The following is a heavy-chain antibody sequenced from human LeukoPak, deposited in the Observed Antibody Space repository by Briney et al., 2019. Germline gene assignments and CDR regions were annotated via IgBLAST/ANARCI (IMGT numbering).Heavy chain of an antibody. D-gene: IGHD2-2*01. CDR2: IYYSGST. CDR1: GGSFSGYY. CDR3: ARDPRYQLLGSYFDY. V-gene: IGHV4-34*01. J-gene: IGHJ4*02. Sequence: SETLSLTCAVYGGSFSGYYWSWIRQPPGKGLEWIGSIYYSGSTYYNPSLKSRVTISVDTSKNQFSLKLSSVTAADTAVYYCARDPRYQLLGSYFDYWGQGTLVTVSS.